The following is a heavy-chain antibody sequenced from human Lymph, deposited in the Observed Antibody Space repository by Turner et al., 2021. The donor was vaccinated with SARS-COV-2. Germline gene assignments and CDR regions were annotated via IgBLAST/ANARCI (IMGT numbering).Heavy chain of an antibody. CDR1: EFTFSSYA. CDR2: ISYDGSNK. J-gene: IGHJ4*02. CDR3: AREMGSGSDY. V-gene: IGHV3-30*04. Sequence: QVQLVESGGGVVQPGRFLRLSCTASEFTFSSYAMHCVRQAPGKGLEWVSLISYDGSNKYYADSVKGRFTISRDNSKNTLYLQMNSLRTEDTAVYYCAREMGSGSDYWGQGTLVTVSS. D-gene: IGHD3-10*01.